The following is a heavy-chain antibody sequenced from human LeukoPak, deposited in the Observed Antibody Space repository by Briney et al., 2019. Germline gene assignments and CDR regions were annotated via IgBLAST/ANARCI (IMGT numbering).Heavy chain of an antibody. J-gene: IGHJ6*03. CDR3: ARVFTSGEVVVTATQGDYYYYYMDV. D-gene: IGHD2-21*02. CDR1: GYTFTSYG. Sequence: GASVKVSCKASGYTFTSYGISWVRQAPGQGLEWKGWISAYNGNTNYAQKLQGRVTMTTDTSTSTAYMELRSLRSDDTAVYYCARVFTSGEVVVTATQGDYYYYYMDVWGKGTTVTDSS. CDR2: ISAYNGNT. V-gene: IGHV1-18*01.